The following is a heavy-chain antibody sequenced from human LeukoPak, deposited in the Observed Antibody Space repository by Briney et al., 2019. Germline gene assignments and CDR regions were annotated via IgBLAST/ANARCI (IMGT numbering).Heavy chain of an antibody. D-gene: IGHD6-6*01. CDR1: GFTFSRYA. CDR3: AKVDSIAARGYYFDY. CDR2: ISGSGGST. V-gene: IGHV3-23*01. J-gene: IGHJ4*02. Sequence: GGSLRLSCAASGFTFSRYAMSWVRQAPGKGLEGVSVISGSGGSTYYAYSVKGRFTISRDNSKNTLYLQMNSLRAEDTAVYYCAKVDSIAARGYYFDYWGQGTLVTVSS.